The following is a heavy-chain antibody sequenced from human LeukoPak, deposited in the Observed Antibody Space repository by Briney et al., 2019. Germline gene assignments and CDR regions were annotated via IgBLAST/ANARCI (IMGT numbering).Heavy chain of an antibody. CDR1: GFTFSSYA. CDR2: ISYDGSNK. J-gene: IGHJ4*02. Sequence: PGGSLRLSCAASGFTFSSYAMHWVRQAPGKGLEWVAVISYDGSNKYYADSVKGRFTISRDNSKNTLYLQMNSLRAEDTAVYYCARVRTPKRGYSYGPEGGITFDYWGQGTLVTVSS. CDR3: ARVRTPKRGYSYGPEGGITFDY. V-gene: IGHV3-30-3*01. D-gene: IGHD5-18*01.